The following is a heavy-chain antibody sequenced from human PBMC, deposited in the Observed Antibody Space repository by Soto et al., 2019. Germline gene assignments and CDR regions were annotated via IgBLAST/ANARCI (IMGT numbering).Heavy chain of an antibody. J-gene: IGHJ4*02. D-gene: IGHD3-22*01. V-gene: IGHV3-48*03. CDR2: ISTTSSHI. Sequence: EVQLVESGGTLVQPGGSLRLSCAASGFTFSNYEMSWVRQAPGKGLEWVSYISTTSSHIYYADSVKGRFTISRDNAKNPLYLQMNSLRAEDTAVYHCARENYEVSGYFLDFWGQGTLVTVSS. CDR3: ARENYEVSGYFLDF. CDR1: GFTFSNYE.